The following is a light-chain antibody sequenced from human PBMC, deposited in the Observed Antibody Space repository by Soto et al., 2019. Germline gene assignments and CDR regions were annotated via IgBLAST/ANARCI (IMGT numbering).Light chain of an antibody. J-gene: IGKJ2*01. CDR3: MQALQTGYT. CDR1: QSLLHSNGYNY. V-gene: IGKV2-28*01. CDR2: WGS. Sequence: DIVMTQSPLSLPVTPGEPASISCRSSQSLLHSNGYNYLDWYLQKPGQSPQLLIYWGSNRSSGVPDRFNGSGSGTDFTLTISRVEAEDVGVYYCMQALQTGYTFGQGTKLEIK.